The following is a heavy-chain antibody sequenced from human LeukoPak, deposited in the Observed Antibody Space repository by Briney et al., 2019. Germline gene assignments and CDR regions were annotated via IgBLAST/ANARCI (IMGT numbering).Heavy chain of an antibody. CDR3: ARAWRSRVVTLPHAFDI. CDR2: ISYDGSNK. CDR1: GFTFSSYA. Sequence: GGSLRLSCAASGFTFSSYAMHWVRQAPGKGLEWVAVISYDGSNKYYADSVKGRFTISRDNSKSTLYLQMNSLRAEDTAVYYCARAWRSRVVTLPHAFDIWGQGTMVTVSS. V-gene: IGHV3-30*04. D-gene: IGHD4-23*01. J-gene: IGHJ3*02.